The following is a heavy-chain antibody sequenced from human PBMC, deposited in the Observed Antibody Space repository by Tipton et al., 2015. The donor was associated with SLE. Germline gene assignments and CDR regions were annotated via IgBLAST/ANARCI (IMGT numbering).Heavy chain of an antibody. J-gene: IGHJ6*02. CDR3: ARDWGYYYYGMDV. V-gene: IGHV3-21*03. CDR2: ISSSGNFI. D-gene: IGHD3-16*01. Sequence: GSLRLSCAASGFSLSHYWMTWVRQAPGKGLEWVSSISSSGNFIYYADSVEGRFTISRDNAKNSLYLQMTSLRAEDTAVYYCARDWGYYYYGMDVWGQGTTVTVSS. CDR1: GFSLSHYW.